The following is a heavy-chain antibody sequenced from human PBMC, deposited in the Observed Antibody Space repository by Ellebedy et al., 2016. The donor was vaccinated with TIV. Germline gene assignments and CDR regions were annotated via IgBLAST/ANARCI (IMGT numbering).Heavy chain of an antibody. J-gene: IGHJ4*02. CDR1: GYTFSNYD. CDR3: GRRGYNPSRGFDY. D-gene: IGHD1-14*01. V-gene: IGHV1-18*04. Sequence: AASVKVSCKATGYTFSNYDVTWVRRAPGQALEWMGLISAYKGDTKYSQKSQGRVVLTIDTSTNTAYMELRSLRSYDTAVYYCGRRGYNPSRGFDYWGQGTLVNVSS. CDR2: ISAYKGDT.